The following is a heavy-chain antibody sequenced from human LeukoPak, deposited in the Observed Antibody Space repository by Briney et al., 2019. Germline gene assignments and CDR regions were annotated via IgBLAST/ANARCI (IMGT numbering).Heavy chain of an antibody. Sequence: GGSLRLSCVTSGFTFSNHAMHWVRQAPGKGLEWVAVISYDGSNKYYADSVKGRFTISRDNSKNTLYLQMNSLRAEDTAVYYCARSGRIHWFDPWGQGTLVTVSS. CDR2: ISYDGSNK. D-gene: IGHD2-15*01. CDR3: ARSGRIHWFDP. V-gene: IGHV3-30-3*01. J-gene: IGHJ5*02. CDR1: GFTFSNHA.